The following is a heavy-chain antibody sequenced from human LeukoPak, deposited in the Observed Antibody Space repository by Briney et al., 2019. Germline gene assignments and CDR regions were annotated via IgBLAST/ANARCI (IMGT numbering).Heavy chain of an antibody. V-gene: IGHV1-2*06. CDR2: ISPNSGGT. Sequence: ASVKVSCKASGYTFIDYYIHWVRQAPGQGLEWMGRISPNSGGTDYAQNFQGRVTMTRDTSISTAYMELSRLRSDDTAVYCCARDLPSTSNWELDYWGQGTLVTVSS. CDR1: GYTFIDYY. D-gene: IGHD7-27*01. J-gene: IGHJ4*02. CDR3: ARDLPSTSNWELDY.